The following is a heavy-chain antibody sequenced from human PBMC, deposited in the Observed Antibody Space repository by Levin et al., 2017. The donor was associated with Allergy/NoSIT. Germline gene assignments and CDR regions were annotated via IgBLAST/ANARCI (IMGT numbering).Heavy chain of an antibody. CDR2: LSSTGDTT. CDR1: GFTFSSFA. V-gene: IGHV3-23*01. J-gene: IGHJ1*01. CDR3: AKVSNYYDSGGYPWYFHD. D-gene: IGHD3-22*01. Sequence: RAGGSLRLSCAASGFTFSSFAMSWVRQAPGKGLEWVSALSSTGDTTYYADSARGRFTISRDNSKNTLYLQMNSLRAEDTAIYYCAKVSNYYDSGGYPWYFHDWGQGTLVSVSS.